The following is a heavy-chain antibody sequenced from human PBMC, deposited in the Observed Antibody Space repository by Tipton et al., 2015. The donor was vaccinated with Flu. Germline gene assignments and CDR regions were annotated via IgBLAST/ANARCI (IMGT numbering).Heavy chain of an antibody. D-gene: IGHD6-19*01. Sequence: CAASGFTFSSYAMHWVRQAPGKGLEWVAVISYDGSNKYYADSVKGRFTVSRDNSKNTLYLQMNSLRAEDTAVYYCAREWLVPGGVYYFDYWGQGTLVTVSS. CDR2: ISYDGSNK. V-gene: IGHV3-30-3*01. CDR1: GFTFSSYA. J-gene: IGHJ4*02. CDR3: AREWLVPGGVYYFDY.